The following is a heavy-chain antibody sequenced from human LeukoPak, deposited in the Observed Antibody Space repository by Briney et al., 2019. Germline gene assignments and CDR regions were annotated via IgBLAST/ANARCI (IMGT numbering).Heavy chain of an antibody. J-gene: IGHJ3*02. D-gene: IGHD5-24*01. Sequence: GGSLRLSCAASGFTFSSYWMSWVRRAPGRGLEWVASINQEGSQNYYVDSVKGRFTISRDNTKKSLYLQINRLRFDDTAVYYCARDADLGATITGAFDIWGQGTLVIVSS. V-gene: IGHV3-7*01. CDR3: ARDADLGATITGAFDI. CDR2: INQEGSQN. CDR1: GFTFSSYW.